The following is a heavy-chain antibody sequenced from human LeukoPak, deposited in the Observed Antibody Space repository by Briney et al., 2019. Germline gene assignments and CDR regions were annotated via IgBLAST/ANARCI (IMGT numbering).Heavy chain of an antibody. CDR3: AKEWGTSSWVSTDF. J-gene: IGHJ4*02. V-gene: IGHV3-30*02. CDR1: GFSFSDYG. CDR2: ISVDASRK. Sequence: AGGSLRLSCAASGFSFSDYGMHWVRQTPGKGLECVGYISVDASRKEYRDAVKGRFTISRDNFENTLYLQMHSLRVDDTAVYYCAKEWGTSSWVSTDFWGQGTLVTVSS. D-gene: IGHD6-13*01.